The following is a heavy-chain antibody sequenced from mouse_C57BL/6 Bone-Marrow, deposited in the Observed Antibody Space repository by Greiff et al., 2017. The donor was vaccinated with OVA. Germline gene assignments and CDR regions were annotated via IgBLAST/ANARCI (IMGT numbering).Heavy chain of an antibody. CDR3: ARSGGAGPGYFDV. CDR1: GFNIKNTY. V-gene: IGHV14-3*01. J-gene: IGHJ1*03. D-gene: IGHD3-3*01. Sequence: VQLKESVAELVRPGASVKLSCTASGFNIKNTYMHWVKQRPEQGLEWIGRIDPANGNTKYAPKFQGKATITADTSSNTAYLQLSSLTAEDTAIYYCARSGGAGPGYFDVWGTGTTVTVSA. CDR2: IDPANGNT.